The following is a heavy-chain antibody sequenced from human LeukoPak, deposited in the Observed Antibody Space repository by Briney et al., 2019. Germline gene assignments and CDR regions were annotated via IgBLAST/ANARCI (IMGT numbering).Heavy chain of an antibody. V-gene: IGHV4-61*02. CDR2: IYTSGST. CDR3: AGRKGATSAFDI. CDR1: GGSISSGSYY. D-gene: IGHD1-26*01. Sequence: SETLSLTCTASGGSISSGSYYWSWIRQPAGKGLEWIGRIYTSGSTNYNPSLKSRVTISVDTSKNQFSLKLSSVTAADTAVYYCAGRKGATSAFDIWGQGTMVTVTS. J-gene: IGHJ3*02.